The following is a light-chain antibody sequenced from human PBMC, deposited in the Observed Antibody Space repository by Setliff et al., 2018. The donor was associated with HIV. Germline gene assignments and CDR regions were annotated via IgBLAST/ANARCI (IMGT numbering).Light chain of an antibody. Sequence: QFALAQPPSVSGAPGQRVTISCTGNSSNIGAGYNVQWYRQLPGTAPKLLTDANTNRPSGVPDRFSGSKSGASASLAITGLQTEDEADYFCQSYDNRLSGPVFGGGTKVTVL. CDR2: ANT. CDR1: SSNIGAGYN. V-gene: IGLV1-40*03. J-gene: IGLJ2*01. CDR3: QSYDNRLSGPV.